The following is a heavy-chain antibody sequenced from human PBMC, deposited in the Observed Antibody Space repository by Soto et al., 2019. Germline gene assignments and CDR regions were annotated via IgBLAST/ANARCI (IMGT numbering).Heavy chain of an antibody. Sequence: QVQLVQSGAEVKKPGSSVKVSCTASGGTFSSYAISWVRQAPGQGLEWMGGIIPIFGTANYAQTFQGRVTITADESTSTAYMELSSLRSEDTAVYYCARVKKISSGWYYFDYGGQGTLVTVSS. D-gene: IGHD6-19*01. CDR1: GGTFSSYA. V-gene: IGHV1-69*01. J-gene: IGHJ4*02. CDR2: IIPIFGTA. CDR3: ARVKKISSGWYYFDY.